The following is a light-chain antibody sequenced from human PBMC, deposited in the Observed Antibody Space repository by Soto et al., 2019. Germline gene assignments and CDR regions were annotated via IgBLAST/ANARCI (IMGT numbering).Light chain of an antibody. CDR3: HQRQYWPPIT. Sequence: EIVLTQSPGTLSLSPGERATLSCRASQSVSSSYLAWYQQKPGQAPRLLIYGASSRATGIPDRFSGSGSGTDFTLTINSLEPEDFAVYYCHQRQYWPPITFGQGTRLEIK. CDR1: QSVSSSY. CDR2: GAS. V-gene: IGKV3D-20*02. J-gene: IGKJ5*01.